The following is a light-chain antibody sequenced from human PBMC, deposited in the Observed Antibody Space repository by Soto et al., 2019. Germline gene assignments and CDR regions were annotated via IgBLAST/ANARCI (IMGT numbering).Light chain of an antibody. J-gene: IGLJ1*01. CDR2: DVS. CDR3: SSYTSSSTYV. Sequence: LTQPASVSGSPGQSITISCTGTSSDVGGYNYVSWYQQHPGKAPKLMIYDVSNRPSGASNRFSGSKSGNTASLTISGLQAEDEADYYCSSYTSSSTYVFGTGTKVTVL. V-gene: IGLV2-14*01. CDR1: SSDVGGYNY.